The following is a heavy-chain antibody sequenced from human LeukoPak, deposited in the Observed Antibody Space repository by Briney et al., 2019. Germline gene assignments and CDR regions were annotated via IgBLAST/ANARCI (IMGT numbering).Heavy chain of an antibody. V-gene: IGHV1-69*04. D-gene: IGHD3-22*01. CDR2: IIPILGIA. J-gene: IGHJ3*02. CDR3: AREGPTMIVLADAFDI. Sequence: GASVKVSCMASGGTFSSYTISWVRQAPGQGLEWMGRIIPILGIANYAQKFQGRVTITADKSTSTAYMELSSLRSEDTAVYYCAREGPTMIVLADAFDIWGQGTMVTVSS. CDR1: GGTFSSYT.